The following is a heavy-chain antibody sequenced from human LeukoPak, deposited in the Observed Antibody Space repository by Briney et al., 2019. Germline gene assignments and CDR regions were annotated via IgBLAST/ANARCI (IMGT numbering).Heavy chain of an antibody. J-gene: IGHJ5*02. V-gene: IGHV3-11*01. CDR2: ISSSGSSK. CDR3: ARDSSGWYRWFDP. D-gene: IGHD6-19*01. Sequence: GGSLRLSCAASGFTFSDYYMSWIRQAPGKGLEWVSYISSSGSSKNYADSVKGRFTISRDNAKNSLYLQMNSLRAEDTAVYYCARDSSGWYRWFDPWGQGTLVTVSS. CDR1: GFTFSDYY.